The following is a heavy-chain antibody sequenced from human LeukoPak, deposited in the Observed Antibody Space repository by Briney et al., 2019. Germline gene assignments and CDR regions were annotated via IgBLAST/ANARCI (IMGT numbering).Heavy chain of an antibody. CDR1: GYTFTGYY. D-gene: IGHD5-18*01. CDR2: INPNSGGT. J-gene: IGHJ6*03. Sequence: ASVKVSCKASGYTFTGYYMHWVRQAPGQGLEWMGWINPNSGGTNYAQKFQGRVTMTRDTSISTAYMELSRLRSDDTAVYYCASSPDSSGPYYYYYYMDVWGKGTKVTVSS. V-gene: IGHV1-2*02. CDR3: ASSPDSSGPYYYYYYMDV.